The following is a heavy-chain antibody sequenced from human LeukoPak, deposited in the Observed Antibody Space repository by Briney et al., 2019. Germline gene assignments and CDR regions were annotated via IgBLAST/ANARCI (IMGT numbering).Heavy chain of an antibody. CDR2: ISSSSSYI. Sequence: PGGSLKLSCAASGFTSSSYSMNWVRQAPGKGLEWVSSISSSSSYIYYADSVKGRFTISRDNAKNSPYLQMNSLRAEDTAVYYCAREYCSSTSCPNGDYWGQGTLVTVSS. V-gene: IGHV3-21*01. CDR3: AREYCSSTSCPNGDY. J-gene: IGHJ4*02. CDR1: GFTSSSYS. D-gene: IGHD2-2*01.